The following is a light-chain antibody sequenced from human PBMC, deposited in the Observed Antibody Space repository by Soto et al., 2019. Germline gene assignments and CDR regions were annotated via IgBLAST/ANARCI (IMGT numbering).Light chain of an antibody. CDR2: AAS. Sequence: ATQMTQSPSSLSASVGDRVTIACRASQGIRTELGWYQQKAGEAPKLLIYAASTLQSGVPPRFSGSGSGTDFTLTIISLQPEDFATYYCLQDYDYPRTFGKGTKVEMK. CDR3: LQDYDYPRT. CDR1: QGIRTE. V-gene: IGKV1-6*01. J-gene: IGKJ1*01.